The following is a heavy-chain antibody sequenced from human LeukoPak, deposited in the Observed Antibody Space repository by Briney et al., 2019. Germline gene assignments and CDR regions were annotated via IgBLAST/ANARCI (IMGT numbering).Heavy chain of an antibody. CDR3: ARGPWSDYFGGFDL. CDR2: IWYVGSDK. D-gene: IGHD4-17*01. V-gene: IGHV3-33*01. J-gene: IGHJ3*01. CDR1: GFIFSSYG. Sequence: PGGSLRLSCAASGFIFSSYGMPWVRQAPGKGLEWVAVIWYVGSDKYYADSVKGRFTISRDNSKNSVSLQMSSLRVEDTAVYYCARGPWSDYFGGFDLWGQGTMVTVSS.